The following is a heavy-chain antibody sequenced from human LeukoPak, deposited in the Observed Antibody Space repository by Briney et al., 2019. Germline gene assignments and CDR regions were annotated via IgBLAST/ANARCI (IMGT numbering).Heavy chain of an antibody. CDR2: INPSGGST. Sequence: ASVKVSFKASGYSFTTYYIHWVRQAPGQGLEWMGVINPSGGSTSFAQKFQARLTMTRDTSTSTVYMELSGLSSEDTAVYYCAKLPREYCSSTSCPNWFDTWGQGTLVTVSS. V-gene: IGHV1-46*01. J-gene: IGHJ5*02. D-gene: IGHD2-2*01. CDR1: GYSFTTYY. CDR3: AKLPREYCSSTSCPNWFDT.